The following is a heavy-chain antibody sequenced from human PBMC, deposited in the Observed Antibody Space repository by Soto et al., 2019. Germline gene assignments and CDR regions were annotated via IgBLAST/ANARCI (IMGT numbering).Heavy chain of an antibody. V-gene: IGHV4-34*01. CDR2: INHSGST. CDR3: ARGPSFYYGSGSYSGYFDY. J-gene: IGHJ4*02. CDR1: GGSFSGYY. D-gene: IGHD3-10*01. Sequence: SETLSLTCAVYGGSFSGYYWSWIRQPPGKGLEWIGEINHSGSTNYNPSLKSRVTISVDTSKNQFSLKLSSVTAADTAVYYCARGPSFYYGSGSYSGYFDYWGQGTLVTVSS.